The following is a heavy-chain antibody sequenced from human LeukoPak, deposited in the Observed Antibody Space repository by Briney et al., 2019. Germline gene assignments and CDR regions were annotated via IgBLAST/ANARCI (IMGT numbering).Heavy chain of an antibody. J-gene: IGHJ4*02. CDR2: ISSSSSYI. V-gene: IGHV3-21*01. CDR3: ASLALVSLLWFGEPRLDFDC. CDR1: GFTFSSYS. D-gene: IGHD3-10*01. Sequence: GGSLRLSCAASGFTFSSYSMNWVRQAPGKGLEWVSSISSSSSYIYYADSVKGRFTISRDNAKNSLYLQMNSLRAEDTAVYYCASLALVSLLWFGEPRLDFDCWGQGTLVTVSS.